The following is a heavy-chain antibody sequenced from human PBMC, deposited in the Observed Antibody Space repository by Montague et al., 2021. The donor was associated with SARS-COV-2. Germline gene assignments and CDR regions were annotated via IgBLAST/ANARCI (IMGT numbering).Heavy chain of an antibody. CDR3: ARLGFVELWLNLGWFDP. D-gene: IGHD3-16*02. CDR2: VYYSGST. V-gene: IGHV4-39*01. CDR1: GDSIRSSGYY. J-gene: IGHJ5*02. Sequence: SETLSLTCSVSGDSIRSSGYYWGWIRQPPGKGLEWIGTVYYSGSTNYNPSLKSRVTMPVDTSKNQFSLELRSVTAADPAVYYCARLGFVELWLNLGWFDPWGQGTLVTVSS.